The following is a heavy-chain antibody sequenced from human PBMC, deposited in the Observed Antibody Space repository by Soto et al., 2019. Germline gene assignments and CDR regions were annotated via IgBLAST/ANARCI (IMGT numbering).Heavy chain of an antibody. CDR1: GFTFSRYA. D-gene: IGHD5-18*01. CDR3: AKGYSYSVCDY. J-gene: IGHJ4*02. V-gene: IGHV3-30*18. Sequence: QVQLVESGGGVVQPGRSLRLSCAASGFTFSRYAMHWVRQAPGKGLEWVAVISYDGSNKYYADSVKGRFTISRDNSKNTLYLQMNSLRAEDTAVYYCAKGYSYSVCDYWGQGTLVTVSS. CDR2: ISYDGSNK.